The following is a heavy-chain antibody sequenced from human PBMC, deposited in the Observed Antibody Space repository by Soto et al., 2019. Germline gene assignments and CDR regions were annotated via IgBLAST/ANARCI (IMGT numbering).Heavy chain of an antibody. D-gene: IGHD1-26*01. V-gene: IGHV2-26*01. J-gene: IGHJ6*01. CDR2: IFSNDEK. Sequence: QVTLKESGPVLVKPTETLTLTCTVSGFSLSNARMGVSWIRQPPGKTLEWLAHIFSNDEKYYSTSMKSRNTITKNTSKSQMVLNTTIMDPEETNTYYRTRIGRIVGAKNGKYNYNMDVWVQGTRVTDSS. CDR1: GFSLSNARMG. CDR3: TRIGRIVGAKNGKYNYNMDV.